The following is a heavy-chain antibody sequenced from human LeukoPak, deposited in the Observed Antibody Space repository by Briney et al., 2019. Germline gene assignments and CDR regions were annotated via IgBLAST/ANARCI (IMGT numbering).Heavy chain of an antibody. J-gene: IGHJ4*02. D-gene: IGHD6-13*01. CDR3: ARQYGGYSSSWFDY. Sequence: SETLSLTCTVSGGSISSYYWSWLRQPPGKGLEWIGDIYYSGSTNYYPSLKGRVTISVDTSKNQFSLKLSSVTAADTAVYYCARQYGGYSSSWFDYWGQGTLVTVSS. CDR2: IYYSGST. V-gene: IGHV4-59*08. CDR1: GGSISSYY.